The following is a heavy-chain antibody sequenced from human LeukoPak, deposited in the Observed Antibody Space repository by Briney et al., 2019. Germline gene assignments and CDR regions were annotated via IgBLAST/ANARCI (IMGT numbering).Heavy chain of an antibody. J-gene: IGHJ4*02. CDR2: INHSGST. CDR3: ARGRRRFGDQYFDY. V-gene: IGHV4-34*01. D-gene: IGHD3-10*01. CDR1: GGSFSGYY. Sequence: SETLSLTCAVYGGSFSGYYWSWIRQPPGKGLEWIGEINHSGSTNYNPSLKSRVTISVDTSKNQFSLKLSSVTAADTAVYYCARGRRRFGDQYFDYCGQGTLVTVST.